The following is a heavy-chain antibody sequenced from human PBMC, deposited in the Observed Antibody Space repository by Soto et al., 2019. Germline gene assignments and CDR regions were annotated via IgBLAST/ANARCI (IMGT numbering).Heavy chain of an antibody. Sequence: QLVQSGAEVNKPGSSVKVSCKASGGTFSSFAISWVRQAPGQGLEWMGGIIPIFGKTNYAQKFQGRVTMPTDESTSTAYMEVITMRSEDPAVYYCPRDREHTYDCWRQGTRVPVPS. J-gene: IGHJ4*02. CDR2: IIPIFGKT. CDR1: GGTFSSFA. V-gene: IGHV1-69*01. CDR3: PRDREHTYDC. D-gene: IGHD1-26*01.